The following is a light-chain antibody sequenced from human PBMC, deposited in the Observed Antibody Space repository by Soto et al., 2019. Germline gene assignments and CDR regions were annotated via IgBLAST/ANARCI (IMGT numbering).Light chain of an antibody. CDR2: EVS. CDR1: SSDVGGYNY. Sequence: QSALTQPRSVSGSPGQSVTISCTGTSSDVGGYNYVSWYQQYPGKAPKLMIYEVSKRPSRVPDRFSGSKFGNTASLTISGFQAEDEADYYCCSYAGSPYVFVTGTKLTVL. V-gene: IGLV2-11*01. CDR3: CSYAGSPYV. J-gene: IGLJ1*01.